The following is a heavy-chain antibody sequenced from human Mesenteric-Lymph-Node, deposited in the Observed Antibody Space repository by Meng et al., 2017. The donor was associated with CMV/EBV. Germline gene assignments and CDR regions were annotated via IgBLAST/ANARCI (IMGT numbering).Heavy chain of an antibody. V-gene: IGHV4-34*01. CDR3: ARVVYPKYCSSTSCSPYWYFDL. J-gene: IGHJ2*01. Sequence: GSLRLSCAVYGVSFSGYYWSWIRQPPGKGLEWIGEINHRGSTNYNPSLKSRVTISVDTSKNQFSLKLSSVTAADTAVYYCARVVYPKYCSSTSCSPYWYFDLWGRGTLVTVSS. CDR1: GVSFSGYY. CDR2: INHRGST. D-gene: IGHD2-2*01.